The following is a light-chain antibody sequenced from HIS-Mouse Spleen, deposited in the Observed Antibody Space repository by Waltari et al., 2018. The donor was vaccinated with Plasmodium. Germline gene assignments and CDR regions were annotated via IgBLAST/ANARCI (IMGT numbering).Light chain of an antibody. CDR3: QQYNSYSMYT. Sequence: DIQMTQSPSTLSASVGDRVTITCRASQRISSWLAWYQQKPGKAPKLLSYKASSLESGVPSRFSGSGSGTEFTLTISSLQPDDFATYYCQQYNSYSMYTFGQGTKLEIK. CDR1: QRISSW. J-gene: IGKJ2*01. CDR2: KAS. V-gene: IGKV1-5*03.